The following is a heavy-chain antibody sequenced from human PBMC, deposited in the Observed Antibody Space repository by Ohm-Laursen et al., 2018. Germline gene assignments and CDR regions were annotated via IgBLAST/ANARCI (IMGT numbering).Heavy chain of an antibody. CDR2: ISSSGSTI. Sequence: SLRLSCTAFGFTFSDYYMSWIRQAPGKGLEWVSYISSSGSTIYYADSVKGRFTISRDNAKNSLYLQMNSLRAEDTAVYYCARCKQPRDYYGMDVWGQGTTVTVSS. V-gene: IGHV3-11*01. CDR3: ARCKQPRDYYGMDV. J-gene: IGHJ6*02. CDR1: GFTFSDYY. D-gene: IGHD6-13*01.